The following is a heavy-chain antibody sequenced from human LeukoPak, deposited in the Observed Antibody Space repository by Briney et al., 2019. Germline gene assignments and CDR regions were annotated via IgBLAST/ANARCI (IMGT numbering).Heavy chain of an antibody. J-gene: IGHJ4*02. D-gene: IGHD3-10*01. CDR2: ISYDGSNK. CDR1: GFIFSSYG. CDR3: ATTMVQGVIGLSALDY. V-gene: IGHV3-30*03. Sequence: GGSLRLSCAASGFIFSSYGMHWVRQAPGKGLEWVAVISYDGSNKYYADSVKGRFTISRDNSKNTLYLQMNSLRAEDTAVYYCATTMVQGVIGLSALDYWGQGTLVTVSS.